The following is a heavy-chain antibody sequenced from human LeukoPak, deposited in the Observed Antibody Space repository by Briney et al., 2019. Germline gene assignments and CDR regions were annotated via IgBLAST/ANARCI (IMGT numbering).Heavy chain of an antibody. D-gene: IGHD6-6*01. CDR1: GFTFSSYA. V-gene: IGHV3-23*01. CDR3: AKDLSSSHVSEYFDY. J-gene: IGHJ4*02. CDR2: ISGSGGQT. Sequence: GGSLRLSCVASGFTFSSYAVSWVRQAPGKGLEWVSSISGSGGQTYYVDSVKGRFTISRDNSKKTLYLQMNSLRAEDTAVYYCAKDLSSSHVSEYFDYWGQETLVTVSS.